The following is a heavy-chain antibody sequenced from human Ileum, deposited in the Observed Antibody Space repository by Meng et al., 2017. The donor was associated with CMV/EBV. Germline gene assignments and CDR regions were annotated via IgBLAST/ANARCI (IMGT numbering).Heavy chain of an antibody. CDR2: IYPGDSDT. D-gene: IGHD2-15*01. Sequence: KVSCKGSGYRFSTSWIAWVRQMPGKGLEWMGIIYPGDSDTRYSPSLQGQVTISADKSVSTAYLQWGSLKASDTAMYYCALAGYRHVGAFDIWGQGTMVTVSS. J-gene: IGHJ3*02. V-gene: IGHV5-51*01. CDR3: ALAGYRHVGAFDI. CDR1: GYRFSTSW.